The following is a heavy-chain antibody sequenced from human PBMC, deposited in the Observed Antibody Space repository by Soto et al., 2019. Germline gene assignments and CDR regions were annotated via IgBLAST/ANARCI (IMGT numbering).Heavy chain of an antibody. V-gene: IGHV4-39*01. D-gene: IGHD3-16*01. CDR1: GGSISSSSFY. CDR2: LYNSGST. Sequence: QLQLQESGPGLVKPSETLSLTCTVSGGSISSSSFYWGWIRQPPGKGLEWVASLYNSGSTHYNPSLKSRVTISAVTSNNQILLMLSSVTAADTALYYCTRMFGGVYQAWFDPWGQGTLLNVSS. CDR3: TRMFGGVYQAWFDP. J-gene: IGHJ5*02.